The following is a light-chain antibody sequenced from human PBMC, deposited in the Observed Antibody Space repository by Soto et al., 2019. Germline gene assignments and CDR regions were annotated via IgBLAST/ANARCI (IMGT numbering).Light chain of an antibody. J-gene: IGKJ1*01. CDR3: QQYGNSLPWT. V-gene: IGKV3-20*01. CDR1: QSVSNNY. Sequence: EIVLTQSPGTLSLSPGERATLSCRASQSVSNNYLGWYQQKPSQAPRLLVYGASRRATGIPDRFSGSGSGTDFTLTISGLEAEDFAVYYCQQYGNSLPWTFGQGTKVEIK. CDR2: GAS.